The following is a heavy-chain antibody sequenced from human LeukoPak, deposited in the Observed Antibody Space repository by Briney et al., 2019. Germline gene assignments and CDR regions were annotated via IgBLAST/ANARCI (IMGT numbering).Heavy chain of an antibody. Sequence: PGGSLRLSCAASGFTFSSYAMSWVRQAPGKGLEWVSAISGSGGSTYYADSVKGRFTISRDNSKNTLYLQMNSLRAEDTAVYYCAKERGVVIFRSSDAFDIWGQGTMVTVSS. CDR2: ISGSGGST. CDR1: GFTFSSYA. CDR3: AKERGVVIFRSSDAFDI. J-gene: IGHJ3*02. V-gene: IGHV3-23*01. D-gene: IGHD2/OR15-2a*01.